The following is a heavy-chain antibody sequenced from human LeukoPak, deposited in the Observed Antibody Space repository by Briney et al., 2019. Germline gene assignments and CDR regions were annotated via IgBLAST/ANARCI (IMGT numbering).Heavy chain of an antibody. Sequence: GGSLRLSCAASGFTFDDYAMHWVRQAPGKGLEWVSGISWNSGSIGYADSVKGRFTISRDNAKNSLYLQMNSLGAEDTAVYYCAELGITMIGGVWGKGTTVTMSS. CDR3: AELGITMIGGV. J-gene: IGHJ6*04. D-gene: IGHD3-10*02. V-gene: IGHV3-9*01. CDR1: GFTFDDYA. CDR2: ISWNSGSI.